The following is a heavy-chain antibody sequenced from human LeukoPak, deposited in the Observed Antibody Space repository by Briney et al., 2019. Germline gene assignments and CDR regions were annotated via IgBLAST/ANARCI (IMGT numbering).Heavy chain of an antibody. CDR3: ARDAVRNCGGDCQVDY. CDR1: GYIFTDYY. CDR2: INPNSGGT. J-gene: IGHJ4*02. Sequence: AAVKVSCKASGYIFTDYYIHWVRQAPGQGLEWMGWINPNSGGTNYAQEFQGRVTMTRDTSITTTYMDLSRLKSDDTAVYYCARDAVRNCGGDCQVDYWGQGTLVTVSS. V-gene: IGHV1-2*02. D-gene: IGHD2-21*02.